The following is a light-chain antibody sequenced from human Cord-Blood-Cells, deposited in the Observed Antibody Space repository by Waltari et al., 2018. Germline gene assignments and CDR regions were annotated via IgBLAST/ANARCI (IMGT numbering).Light chain of an antibody. CDR2: GNR. V-gene: IGLV1-40*01. Sequence: QSVLTQPPSVSGAPGQRVTISCTGSSSNIGAGYDVHWYQQLPGTAPKLLIYGNRSRPSGVPDRVSSSKAGTSASLAITGIQTEDEAEYYCQSYDSSLSGSVFGGGTKLTV. CDR3: QSYDSSLSGSV. CDR1: SSNIGAGYD. J-gene: IGLJ3*02.